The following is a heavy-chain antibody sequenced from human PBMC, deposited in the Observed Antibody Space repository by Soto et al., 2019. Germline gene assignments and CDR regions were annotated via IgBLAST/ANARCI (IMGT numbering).Heavy chain of an antibody. CDR2: ISGSGGST. Sequence: GVLRLSCAASGFTFSSYAMSWVRQAPGKGLEWVSAISGSGGSTYYADSVKGRFTISRDNSKNTLYLQMNSLRAEDTAVYYCAKDCSGGSCYSNYFDYWGQGTLVTVSS. CDR1: GFTFSSYA. D-gene: IGHD2-15*01. CDR3: AKDCSGGSCYSNYFDY. V-gene: IGHV3-23*01. J-gene: IGHJ4*02.